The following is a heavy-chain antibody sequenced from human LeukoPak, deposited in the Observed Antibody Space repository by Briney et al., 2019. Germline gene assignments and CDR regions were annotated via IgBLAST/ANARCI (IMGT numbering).Heavy chain of an antibody. Sequence: SETLSLTCTVSGGSVSSGSYYWSRIRQPPGEGLVWIGYIYYSGSTNYNPSLKSRVTISVDTSKNQFSLKLSSVTAADTAVYYCASARPTFDTVTFDYWGQGTLVTVSS. D-gene: IGHD4-17*01. CDR3: ASARPTFDTVTFDY. J-gene: IGHJ4*02. CDR2: IYYSGST. CDR1: GGSVSSGSYY. V-gene: IGHV4-61*01.